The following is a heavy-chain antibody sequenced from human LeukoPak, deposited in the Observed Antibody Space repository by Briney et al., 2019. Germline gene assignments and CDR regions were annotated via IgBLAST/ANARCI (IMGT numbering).Heavy chain of an antibody. CDR2: IYYSGST. Sequence: PSETLSLTCTVSGGSISSGGYYWSWIRQHPGKGLEWIGYIYYSGSTYYNPSLKSRVTISVDTSKNQFSLKLSSVTAADTAVYYCARVLGGSNWYFDLWGRGTLVTVSS. CDR3: ARVLGGSNWYFDL. V-gene: IGHV4-31*03. CDR1: GGSISSGGYY. D-gene: IGHD3-10*01. J-gene: IGHJ2*01.